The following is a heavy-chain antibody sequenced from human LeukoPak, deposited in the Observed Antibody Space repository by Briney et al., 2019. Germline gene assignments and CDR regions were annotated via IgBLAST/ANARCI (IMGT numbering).Heavy chain of an antibody. CDR3: ARDTLIDYGDYVAIDAFDI. CDR1: GFTFSSYS. J-gene: IGHJ3*02. V-gene: IGHV3-48*01. D-gene: IGHD4-17*01. Sequence: PGGSLRLSCAASGFTFSSYSMNWVRQAPGKGLERVSYISSSSSTIYYADSVKGRFTISRDNAMNSLYLQMNSLRAEDTALYYCARDTLIDYGDYVAIDAFDIWGQGTMVTVSS. CDR2: ISSSSSTI.